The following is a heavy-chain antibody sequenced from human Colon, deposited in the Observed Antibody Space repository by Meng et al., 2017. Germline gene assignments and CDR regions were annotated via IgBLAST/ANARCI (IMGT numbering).Heavy chain of an antibody. V-gene: IGHV6-1*01. J-gene: IGHJ4*02. Sequence: QFNQSGPGLVKPSQTLSLTCAISGDSVSSNRALWHWVRQSPSRGLEWLGQTYYRSEWQNHYGVSVKSRITINADTSRNHFSLHLNSVTPEDTAVYYCTTWYGEYWGQRTLVTVSS. CDR3: TTWYGEY. D-gene: IGHD3-10*01. CDR1: GDSVSSNRAL. CDR2: TYYRSEWQN.